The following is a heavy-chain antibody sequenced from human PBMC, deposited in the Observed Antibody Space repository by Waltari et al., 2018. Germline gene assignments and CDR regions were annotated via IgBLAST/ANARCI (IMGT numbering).Heavy chain of an antibody. J-gene: IGHJ4*02. CDR1: VGTFSSYA. V-gene: IGHV1-69*04. CDR2: IIPILGIA. Sequence: QVQLVQSGAAVKKPGSSVKVSCQPSVGTFSSYAIRWVRQAPGQGLEWMGGIIPILGIANYAQKFQGRVTITADESTSTAYMELSSLRSEDTAVYYCATPRGLQSWGLFDYWGQGTLVTVSS. D-gene: IGHD4-4*01. CDR3: ATPRGLQSWGLFDY.